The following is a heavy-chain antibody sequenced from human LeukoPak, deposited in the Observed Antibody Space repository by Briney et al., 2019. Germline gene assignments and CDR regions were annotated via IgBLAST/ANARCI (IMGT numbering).Heavy chain of an antibody. J-gene: IGHJ4*02. D-gene: IGHD4-17*01. CDR3: ARLRGGGVSPDDYGDYEPEGSFDY. CDR1: GGSFSGYY. CDR2: INHSGST. Sequence: SETLSLTCAGYGGSFSGYYWSWIRQPPGKGLEWSGEINHSGSTNYNPSHKTRLTISVDTPKNQFSLKLSSVSGADTAVYYCARLRGGGVSPDDYGDYEPEGSFDYWGQGTLVTVSS. V-gene: IGHV4-34*01.